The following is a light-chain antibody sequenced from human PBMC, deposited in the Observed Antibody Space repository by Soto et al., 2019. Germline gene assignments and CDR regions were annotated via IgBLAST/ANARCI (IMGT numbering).Light chain of an antibody. CDR2: GAS. Sequence: DFVMTQAPDSLAVSLGERATINCKSSQSVLYNSNNKNHLGWFQQKPGHPPKLLIYGASFRPSGVPDRFSGSGSGTDFTLTISSLQAEDAVVYYCQQYYSIPFTFGQGTKVDIK. J-gene: IGKJ2*01. CDR3: QQYYSIPFT. CDR1: QSVLYNSNNKNH. V-gene: IGKV4-1*01.